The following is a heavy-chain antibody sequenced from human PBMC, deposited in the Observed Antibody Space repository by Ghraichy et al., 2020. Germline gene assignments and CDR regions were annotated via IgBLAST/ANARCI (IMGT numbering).Heavy chain of an antibody. CDR3: TKLSGSDLGRGWFDP. V-gene: IGHV1-24*01. CDR1: GKSLTEAS. CDR2: FDPEDGET. Sequence: ASVKVSCKVSGKSLTEASMHWVRQAPGKGLEWLGGFDPEDGETIYAQKFQDRVTLTEDTPTDTAYMVLSSLRSEDTAVYYCTKLSGSDLGRGWFDPWGQGSLVTVSS. D-gene: IGHD1-26*01. J-gene: IGHJ5*02.